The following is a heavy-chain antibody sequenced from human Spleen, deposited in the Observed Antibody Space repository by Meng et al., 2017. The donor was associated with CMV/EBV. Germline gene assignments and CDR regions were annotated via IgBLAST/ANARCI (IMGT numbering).Heavy chain of an antibody. CDR2: IYPGDSDT. J-gene: IGHJ4*02. CDR1: GYRFTTYW. D-gene: IGHD7-27*01. Sequence: GGSLRLSCQVSGYRFTTYWIGWVRQVPGKGLEWMAIIYPGDSDTRYSPSFLGQITISADKSITTAYLQWSDLKASDTAMYYCARTDSPFTTWGPYFGYWGQGTLVTVSS. CDR3: ARTDSPFTTWGPYFGY. V-gene: IGHV5-51*01.